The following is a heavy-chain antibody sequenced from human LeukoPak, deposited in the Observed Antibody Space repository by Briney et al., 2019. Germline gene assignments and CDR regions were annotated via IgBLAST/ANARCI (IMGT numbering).Heavy chain of an antibody. CDR3: AKGGAQV. CDR1: GFTFSSDA. Sequence: GGSLRLSCAASGFTFSSDAMRWVRQAPGKGLEWVSAISSSGGSTYYADSVRGRFIISRDSSKNTLYLQMNSLRVEDAAVYYCAKGGAQVGGQGTLVTVSS. J-gene: IGHJ4*02. CDR2: ISSSGGST. D-gene: IGHD1-26*01. V-gene: IGHV3-23*01.